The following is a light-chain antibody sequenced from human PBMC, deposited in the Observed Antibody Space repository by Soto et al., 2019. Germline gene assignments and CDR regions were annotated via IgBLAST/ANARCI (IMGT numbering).Light chain of an antibody. V-gene: IGKV3-20*01. CDR2: GAS. CDR3: QQYNNWPPWT. J-gene: IGKJ1*01. CDR1: ESVSSNY. Sequence: EIILTQSPATLSLSPGESATLSCRASESVSSNYLAWYQQKPGQAPRLLIYGASSRATGIPNRFSGSGSGTDFTLTISRLEPEDFAVYFCQQYNNWPPWTFGQGTKVDIK.